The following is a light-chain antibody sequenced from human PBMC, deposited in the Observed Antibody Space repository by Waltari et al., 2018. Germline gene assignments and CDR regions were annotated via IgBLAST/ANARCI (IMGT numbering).Light chain of an antibody. CDR3: MQSLQNSVT. Sequence: DLLMTQSPVSLSVTPGEPASIPCTSSQSLQHRNGYNYLDWYLQKPGLSPQLLIYLASYRASGVPDRFSGSGSVTDFTLRISRVEAEDVGVYYCMQSLQNSVTFGQGTRLEIK. CDR1: QSLQHRNGYNY. CDR2: LAS. J-gene: IGKJ5*01. V-gene: IGKV2-28*01.